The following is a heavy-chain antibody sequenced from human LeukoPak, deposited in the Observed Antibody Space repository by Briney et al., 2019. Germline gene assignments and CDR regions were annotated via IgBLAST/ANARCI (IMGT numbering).Heavy chain of an antibody. V-gene: IGHV1-69*05. J-gene: IGHJ5*02. D-gene: IGHD2-15*01. CDR1: GGTFSSYA. CDR3: ARDRRCSGGSCYWFDP. Sequence: GASVKVSXKASGGTFSSYAISWVRQAPGQGLEWMGGIIPIFGTANYAQKFQGRVTITTDESTSTAYMELSSLRSEDTAVYYCARDRRCSGGSCYWFDPWGQGTLVTVSX. CDR2: IIPIFGTA.